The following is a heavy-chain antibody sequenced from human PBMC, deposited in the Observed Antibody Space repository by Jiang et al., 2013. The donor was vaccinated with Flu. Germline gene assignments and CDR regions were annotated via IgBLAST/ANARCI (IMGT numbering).Heavy chain of an antibody. CDR2: IYYTGST. J-gene: IGHJ5*02. D-gene: IGHD3-10*01. CDR1: GGSINSGGYY. CDR3: ARAQWGSGSSYNVHWFDP. V-gene: IGHV4-31*03. Sequence: GPGLVKPSQTLSLTCTVSGGSINSGGYYWSWIRQHPGKGLEWIGYIYYTGSTYYNPSLKSRVTISVDTSKNQFSLNLSSVTAADTAVYYCARAQWGSGSSYNVHWFDPWGQGTLVTVSS.